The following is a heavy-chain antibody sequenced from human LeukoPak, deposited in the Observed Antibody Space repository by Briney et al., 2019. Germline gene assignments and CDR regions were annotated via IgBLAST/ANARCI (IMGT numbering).Heavy chain of an antibody. V-gene: IGHV1-18*01. CDR2: ISAYNGNT. Sequence: GASVKVSCKASGYTFTSYGISWVRQAPGQGLEWMGWISAYNGNTNYAQKLQGRVTMTTDTSTSTAYMELRGLRSDDTAVYYCARPLVVVAEEYYYYGMDVWGQGTTVTVSS. CDR1: GYTFTSYG. CDR3: ARPLVVVAEEYYYYGMDV. J-gene: IGHJ6*02. D-gene: IGHD2-15*01.